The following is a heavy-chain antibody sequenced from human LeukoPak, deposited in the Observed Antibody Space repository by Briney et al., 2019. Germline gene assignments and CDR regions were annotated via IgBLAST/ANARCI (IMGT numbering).Heavy chain of an antibody. V-gene: IGHV4-39*01. D-gene: IGHD6-19*01. CDR1: GGSISSSNYY. Sequence: PSETLSLTCTVSGGSISSSNYYWGWIRQPPGKGLEWIGNIYYSGSAYYNPSLESRVTISVDTSKNQFSLKLSSVTAADTAVYHCARRLGIAVFDYWGQGTLVTVSS. CDR3: ARRLGIAVFDY. CDR2: IYYSGSA. J-gene: IGHJ4*02.